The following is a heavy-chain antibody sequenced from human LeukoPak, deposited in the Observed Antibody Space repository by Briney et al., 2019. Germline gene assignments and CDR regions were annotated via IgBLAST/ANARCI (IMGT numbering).Heavy chain of an antibody. J-gene: IGHJ4*02. CDR1: GFNFSTYA. CDR2: ISGSGGST. CDR3: AKWAVGYCSSTSCYYDY. D-gene: IGHD2-2*01. Sequence: GGSLRLSCAASGFNFSTYAMSWVRQAPGKGLEWVSAISGSGGSTYYADSVKGRFTISRDNSKNTLYLQMNSLRAEDTAVYYCAKWAVGYCSSTSCYYDYWGQGTLVTVSS. V-gene: IGHV3-23*01.